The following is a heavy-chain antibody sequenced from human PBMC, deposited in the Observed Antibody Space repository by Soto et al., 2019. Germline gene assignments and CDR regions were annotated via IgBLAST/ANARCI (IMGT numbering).Heavy chain of an antibody. J-gene: IGHJ4*02. CDR3: ARGGAVIGHDY. CDR1: GFTFSSYW. V-gene: IGHV3-7*05. CDR2: IKRDGSDK. Sequence: GGSLRLSCAASGFTFSSYWMSWVRQAPGKGLEWVANIKRDGSDKYYVDSVKGRFTISRDNAKNSLYLQMNSLRAEDTAVYYCARGGAVIGHDYWGQGTLVTVSS. D-gene: IGHD3-10*01.